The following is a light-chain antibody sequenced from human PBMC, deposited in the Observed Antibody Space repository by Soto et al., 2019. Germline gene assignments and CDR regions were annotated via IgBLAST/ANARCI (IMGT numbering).Light chain of an antibody. CDR3: QQANSFPWT. V-gene: IGKV1-12*01. J-gene: IGKJ1*01. CDR1: QGISSW. Sequence: DLQMTQSQSSVSASVGDRVTITCRASQGISSWVAWYQQKPGKAPKLLIYAASSLQSGVPSRFSGSGSGTDFTLTISSLQPEDFATYYCQQANSFPWTFGQGTKVEIK. CDR2: AAS.